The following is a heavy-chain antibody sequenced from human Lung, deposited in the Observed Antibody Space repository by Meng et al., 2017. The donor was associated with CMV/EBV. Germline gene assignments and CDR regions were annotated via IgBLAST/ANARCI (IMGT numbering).Heavy chain of an antibody. CDR1: EFTFRSHA. D-gene: IGHD2-2*01. CDR2: ISYDGSNK. Sequence: GGSLRLXCAASEFTFRSHAIHWVRQAPGKGLEWVAFISYDGSNKYYPDSVKGRFTISRDNSKYTLYLQMNSLRPEDTAIYYCARGGMGHEYHFDYWGQGTLVTVSS. J-gene: IGHJ4*02. CDR3: ARGGMGHEYHFDY. V-gene: IGHV3-30-3*01.